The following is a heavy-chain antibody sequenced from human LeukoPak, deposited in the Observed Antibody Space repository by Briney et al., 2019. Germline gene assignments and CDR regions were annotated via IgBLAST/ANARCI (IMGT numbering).Heavy chain of an antibody. D-gene: IGHD1-26*01. CDR2: IYYSGNT. Sequence: SETLSLTCTVSGGSIISSPYYWGWVRQPPGKGLEWIGSIYYSGNTYYNPSLKSRVTISVDTSKNQFSLKVNSVTAADTAVYYCARDFLGAGTVGATSGYWGQGTLVTVSS. CDR1: GGSIISSPYY. V-gene: IGHV4-39*02. CDR3: ARDFLGAGTVGATSGY. J-gene: IGHJ4*02.